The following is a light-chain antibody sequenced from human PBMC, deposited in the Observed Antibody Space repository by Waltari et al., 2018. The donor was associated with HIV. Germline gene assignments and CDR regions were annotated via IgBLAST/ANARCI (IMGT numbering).Light chain of an antibody. V-gene: IGLV1-47*01. Sequence: QSVLTQPPSASGTPGQRVTISCSGSSSNIGSSYVYWYQQLPGTAPKLLMYRNNQRPSGVPDRFSGSKSGTSASLAISGLRSEDEAGYYCATWDDSLSGLWVFGGGTKLTVL. CDR2: RNN. J-gene: IGLJ3*02. CDR1: SSNIGSSY. CDR3: ATWDDSLSGLWV.